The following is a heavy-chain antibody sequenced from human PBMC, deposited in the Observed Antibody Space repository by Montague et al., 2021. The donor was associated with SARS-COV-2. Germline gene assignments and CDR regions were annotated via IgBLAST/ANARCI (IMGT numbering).Heavy chain of an antibody. CDR2: VRGTGRT. Sequence: SETRSLTCTVSGGAMNNIEYFWGWIRQPPGKGLEWIGRVRGTGRTNYNPSLGSRITVSLDTSKSQFSLKLSSVTAADTAVYYCTTDSDWRGLEYWGLGTLVTVSS. CDR3: TTDSDWRGLEY. V-gene: IGHV4-39*01. CDR1: GGAMNNIEYF. J-gene: IGHJ4*02. D-gene: IGHD3/OR15-3a*01.